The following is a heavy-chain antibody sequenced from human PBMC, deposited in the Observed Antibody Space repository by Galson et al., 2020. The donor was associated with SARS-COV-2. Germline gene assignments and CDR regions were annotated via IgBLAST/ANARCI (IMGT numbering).Heavy chain of an antibody. J-gene: IGHJ4*02. V-gene: IGHV4-39*01. D-gene: IGHD1-1*01. CDR1: GDSISSTSYY. Sequence: ASETLSLTCTVSGDSISSTSYYWGWIRQPPGKGLEWIGSVYYTGTAYYNPSLRSRLTISVDTSKNQFSLRLSSVTAADTAVYYCARPSQFSYNNFDFWGQGTLVTVSS. CDR3: ARPSQFSYNNFDF. CDR2: VYYTGTA.